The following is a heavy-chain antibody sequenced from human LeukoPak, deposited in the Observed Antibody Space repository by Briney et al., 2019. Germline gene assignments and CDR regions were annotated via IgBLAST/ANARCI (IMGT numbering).Heavy chain of an antibody. CDR2: ISSSSSYI. V-gene: IGHV3-21*01. D-gene: IGHD3-16*02. J-gene: IGHJ4*02. CDR3: ARGLYDYVWGSYRPIWGFDY. Sequence: GGSLRLSCAASGFTFSSYSMNWVRQAPGKGLEWVSSISSSSSYIYYADSVKGRFTISRDNAKNSLYLQMNSLRAEDTAVYYCARGLYDYVWGSYRPIWGFDYWGQGTLVTVSS. CDR1: GFTFSSYS.